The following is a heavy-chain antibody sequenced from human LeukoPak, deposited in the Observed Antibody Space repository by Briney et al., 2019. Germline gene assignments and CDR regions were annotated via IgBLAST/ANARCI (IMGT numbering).Heavy chain of an antibody. V-gene: IGHV3-74*01. CDR3: AREGEWELLRAFDY. D-gene: IGHD1-26*01. CDR2: INTDGSST. J-gene: IGHJ4*02. CDR1: GFTFSSYW. Sequence: QTGGSLRLSCAASGFTFSSYWMHWVCQAPGKGLVWVSRINTDGSSTSYADSVKGRFTISRDNAKNTLYLQMNSLRAEDTAVYYCAREGEWELLRAFDYWGQGTLVTVSS.